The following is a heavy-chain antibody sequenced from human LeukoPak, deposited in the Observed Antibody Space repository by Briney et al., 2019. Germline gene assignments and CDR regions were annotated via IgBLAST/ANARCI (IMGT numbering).Heavy chain of an antibody. Sequence: GESLKISCKGSAYSFTSYWIPWVRHMPRKGLEWMGIIYPGDSDTTYSPSFQGQVTISADKSISTAYLQWSSLKASDTAMYYCARLNCSGGSCPSDYWGQGTLVTVSS. V-gene: IGHV5-51*01. J-gene: IGHJ4*02. CDR2: IYPGDSDT. CDR3: ARLNCSGGSCPSDY. CDR1: AYSFTSYW. D-gene: IGHD2-15*01.